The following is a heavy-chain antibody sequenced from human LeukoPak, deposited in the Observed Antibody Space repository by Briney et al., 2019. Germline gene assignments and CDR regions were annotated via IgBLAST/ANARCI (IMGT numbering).Heavy chain of an antibody. CDR2: IWYDGSDK. V-gene: IGHV3-33*01. D-gene: IGHD3-10*01. CDR1: GFTFSSSG. CDR3: TTGDYISGVPLY. J-gene: IGHJ4*02. Sequence: PGRSLRLSCAASGFTFSSSGMHWVRQAPGKGLEWVAVIWYDGSDKYYADSVKGRFTISRDNSKNTLYLQMNSLKTEDTAVYYCTTGDYISGVPLYWGQGTLVTVSS.